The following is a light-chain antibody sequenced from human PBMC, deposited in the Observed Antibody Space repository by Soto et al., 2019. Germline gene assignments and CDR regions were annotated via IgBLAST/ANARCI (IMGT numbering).Light chain of an antibody. CDR1: SSDVGGYNH. V-gene: IGLV2-14*01. CDR2: DVS. J-gene: IGLJ2*01. Sequence: QSALTQPASVSASPRQSITISCTGTSSDVGGYNHVSWYQQHPGKVPKVMIFDVSNRPSGVSNRFSGSKSGNTASLTISGLQAEDEADYYCGSYTSSNTVVFGGGTKLTVL. CDR3: GSYTSSNTVV.